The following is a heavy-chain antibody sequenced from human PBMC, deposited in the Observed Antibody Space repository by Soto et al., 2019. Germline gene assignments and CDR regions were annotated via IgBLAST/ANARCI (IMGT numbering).Heavy chain of an antibody. CDR2: IDPSDSYT. J-gene: IGHJ6*02. Sequence: GESLNISCKGSGYSFTSYWISLVRQMPGKGLEWMGRIDPSDSYTNYSPSFQGHVTISADKSISTAYLQWSSLKASDTAMYYCASSPRGYCSSTSCRELGNYYGMDVWGQGTTVTVS. CDR3: ASSPRGYCSSTSCRELGNYYGMDV. D-gene: IGHD2-2*01. V-gene: IGHV5-10-1*01. CDR1: GYSFTSYW.